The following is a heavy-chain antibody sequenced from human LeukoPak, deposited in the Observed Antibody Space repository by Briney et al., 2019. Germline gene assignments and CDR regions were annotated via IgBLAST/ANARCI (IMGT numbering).Heavy chain of an antibody. CDR3: AKDWDWELLIFDY. V-gene: IGHV3-23*01. CDR1: GFSFNTYG. Sequence: HPGGSLRLSCAAFGFSFNTYGMSWVRQAPGKGLEWVSGISGSGGSKYYADSVKGRFTISRDNSKNKLYLQMNSLRAEDTAIYYCAKDWDWELLIFDYWGQGTLVTVSS. D-gene: IGHD1-26*01. J-gene: IGHJ4*02. CDR2: ISGSGGSK.